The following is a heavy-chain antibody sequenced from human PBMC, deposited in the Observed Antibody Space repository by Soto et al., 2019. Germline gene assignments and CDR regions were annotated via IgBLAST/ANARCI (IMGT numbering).Heavy chain of an antibody. V-gene: IGHV3-23*01. CDR1: GFTFGSYA. CDR2: ISGSGGST. Sequence: GGSLRLSCAASGFTFGSYAMSWVRQAPGKGLEWVSAISGSGGSTYYADSVKGRFTISRDNSKNTLYLQMNSLRAEDTAVYYCANMHKNNWFQPRGQGTLVIVSS. CDR3: ANMHKNNWFQP. D-gene: IGHD2-21*01. J-gene: IGHJ5*02.